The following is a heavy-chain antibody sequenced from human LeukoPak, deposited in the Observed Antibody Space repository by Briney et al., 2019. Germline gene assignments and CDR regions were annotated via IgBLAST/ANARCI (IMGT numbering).Heavy chain of an antibody. Sequence: GGSLRLSCAASGFTFDDYAMHWVRQAPGKGLEWVSGISWNSGSIGYADSVKGRFTISRDNARNSLYLQMNSLRAEDTALYYCAKDGGSYYTGYYFDYWGQGTLVTVSS. CDR3: AKDGGSYYTGYYFDY. J-gene: IGHJ4*02. V-gene: IGHV3-9*01. D-gene: IGHD1-26*01. CDR2: ISWNSGSI. CDR1: GFTFDDYA.